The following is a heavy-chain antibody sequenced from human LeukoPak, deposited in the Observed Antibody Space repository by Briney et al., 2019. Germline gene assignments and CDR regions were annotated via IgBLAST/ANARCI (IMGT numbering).Heavy chain of an antibody. D-gene: IGHD3-16*01. CDR1: GGSFSGYY. CDR2: INHSGST. Sequence: SETLSLTCAVYGGSFSGYYWSWIRQPPGKGLEWIGEINHSGSTNYNPSLKSRVTISVDTSKNQFSLKLSSVTAADTAVYYCARGLSWGGYYYYYMDVRGKGTTVTVSS. J-gene: IGHJ6*03. V-gene: IGHV4-34*01. CDR3: ARGLSWGGYYYYYMDV.